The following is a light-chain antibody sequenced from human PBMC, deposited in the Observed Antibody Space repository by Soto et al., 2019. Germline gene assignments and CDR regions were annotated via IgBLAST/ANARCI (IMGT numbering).Light chain of an antibody. CDR3: QVWDSSTDDLYV. Sequence: SYELTQPPSVSVAPGQTAIVTCDGNNIGSNSVHWYQQKPGRAPVLVVYADSDRPSGVPERFSGSNSGNTATLTISRAEAGDEADYYCQVWDSSTDDLYVFGPGTKVTVL. J-gene: IGLJ1*01. CDR2: ADS. V-gene: IGLV3-21*02. CDR1: NIGSNS.